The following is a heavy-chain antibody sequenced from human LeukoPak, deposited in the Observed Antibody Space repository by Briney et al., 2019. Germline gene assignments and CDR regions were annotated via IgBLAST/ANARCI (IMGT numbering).Heavy chain of an antibody. CDR2: ISYDGSNK. CDR1: GFTFSSYA. D-gene: IGHD3-10*01. J-gene: IGHJ6*02. Sequence: GGSLRLFCAASGFTFSSYAMHWVRRARGKGREGGAVISYDGSNKYYADSVKGRFTISRDNSKNTLYLQVNSLRAKDTAVYYSAKGDTIGYHPYGMALCGQGPTVTVSS. CDR3: AKGDTIGYHPYGMAL. V-gene: IGHV3-30-3*01.